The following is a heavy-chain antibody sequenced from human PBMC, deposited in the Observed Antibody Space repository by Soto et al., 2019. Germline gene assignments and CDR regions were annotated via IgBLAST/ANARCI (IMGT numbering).Heavy chain of an antibody. Sequence: QVQLVQSGAEVKKPGASVKVSCKASGYTFTDYYMHWVRQAPGQGLEWMAWINPNSGGTKYAQKFQGRVTMTRDTSISTAYMELSRLISDDTAVYYCARTSSSDFYFGMDVWGQGTTVTVSS. CDR3: ARTSSSDFYFGMDV. CDR2: INPNSGGT. CDR1: GYTFTDYY. J-gene: IGHJ6*02. V-gene: IGHV1-2*02. D-gene: IGHD2-2*01.